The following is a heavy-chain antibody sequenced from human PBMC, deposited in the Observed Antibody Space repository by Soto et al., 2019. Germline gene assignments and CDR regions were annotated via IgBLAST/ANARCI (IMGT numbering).Heavy chain of an antibody. CDR1: GGSISSSNW. V-gene: IGHV4-4*02. Sequence: QVQLQESGPGLVKPSGTLSLTCAVSGGSISSSNWWSWVRQPPGKGLEWIGEIYHSGSTNYNPSLKSRVTISVDKSKSQFSLKLSSVTAADTAVYYCAREDYYYGSGSYYIHFDYWGQGTLVTVSS. CDR2: IYHSGST. J-gene: IGHJ4*02. CDR3: AREDYYYGSGSYYIHFDY. D-gene: IGHD3-10*01.